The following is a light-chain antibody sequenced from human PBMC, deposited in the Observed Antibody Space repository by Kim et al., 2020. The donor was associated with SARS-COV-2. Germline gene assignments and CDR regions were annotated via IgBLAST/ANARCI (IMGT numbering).Light chain of an antibody. CDR3: NSYTTSNTYV. J-gene: IGLJ1*01. CDR1: TSDGGGYNY. V-gene: IGLV2-14*04. Sequence: GPSIIFSCTGTTSDGGGYNYVSWYQQHPGKVPRLMIYDVTKRPSGVSNRFSGSKSGNTASLTISGLQAEDEADYYCNSYTTSNTYVFGTGTKVTVL. CDR2: DVT.